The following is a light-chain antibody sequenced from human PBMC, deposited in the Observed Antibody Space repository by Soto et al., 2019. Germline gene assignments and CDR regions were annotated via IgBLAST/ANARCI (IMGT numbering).Light chain of an antibody. V-gene: IGKV3-20*01. Sequence: EIVLTQSPGTLSLSPGETATLSCRASQTIGSEFLFWYQQKPGQAPRLLLYGASSRATGIPDRFSGSGAGTDFTLTISRMQPEDFAAYYCHQYRSAPYIFGQGTNLEIK. CDR1: QTIGSEF. CDR2: GAS. CDR3: HQYRSAPYI. J-gene: IGKJ2*01.